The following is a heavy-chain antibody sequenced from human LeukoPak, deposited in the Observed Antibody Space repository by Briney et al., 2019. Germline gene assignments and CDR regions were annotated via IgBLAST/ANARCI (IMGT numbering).Heavy chain of an antibody. J-gene: IGHJ6*03. CDR3: AKKGSPGYYYHYMDV. D-gene: IGHD3-10*01. CDR1: GFTFSIYA. Sequence: GGSLRPACAASGFTFSIYAMSWVRQAPGKGLEWVSTISGSGASTYYADSVKGRFTISRDNSQNTLYLQMNSLRVEDTAVYYCAKKGSPGYYYHYMDVWGKGPTDRVCS. CDR2: ISGSGAST. V-gene: IGHV3-23*01.